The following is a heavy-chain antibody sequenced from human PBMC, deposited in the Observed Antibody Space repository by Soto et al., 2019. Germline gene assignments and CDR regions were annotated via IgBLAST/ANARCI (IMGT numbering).Heavy chain of an antibody. CDR1: GYTFTSYG. Sequence: GASVKVSCKASGYTFTSYGISWVRQAPGQGLEWMGWISAYNGNTKYAQRLQGRVTMTTETSTNPADRDVRSLRSKDTALYYGPRDLAPDPHSKFHYPMDVTGQAATVT. J-gene: IGHJ6*02. CDR3: PRDLAPDPHSKFHYPMDV. V-gene: IGHV1-18*04. D-gene: IGHD2-21*01. CDR2: ISAYNGNT.